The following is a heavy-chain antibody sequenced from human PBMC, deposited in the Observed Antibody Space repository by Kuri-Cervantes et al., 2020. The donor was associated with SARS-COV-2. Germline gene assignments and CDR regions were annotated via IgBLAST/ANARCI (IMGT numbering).Heavy chain of an antibody. Sequence: GGSLRLSCAASGFTFSSYAMHWVRQAPGKGLEWVAVISYDGSNKYYADSVKGRFTISRDNSKNTLYLQMNSLRAEDTAVYYCARGDAFDIWGQGQWSPSPQ. CDR3: ARGDAFDI. V-gene: IGHV3-30-3*01. CDR1: GFTFSSYA. CDR2: ISYDGSNK. J-gene: IGHJ3*02.